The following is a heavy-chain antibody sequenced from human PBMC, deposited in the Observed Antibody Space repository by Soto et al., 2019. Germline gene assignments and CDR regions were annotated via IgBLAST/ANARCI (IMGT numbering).Heavy chain of an antibody. Sequence: GASVKVSCKASGGTFSSHTITWVRQAPGQGLEWMGGIVPVLGTANYALKFQGRVTITADESTSTAYMELSSLRSEDTAVYYCARDPGTRGSNYYYNYGMDVWGQGTTVTVSS. CDR3: ARDPGTRGSNYYYNYGMDV. CDR1: GGTFSSHT. J-gene: IGHJ6*02. D-gene: IGHD1-7*01. CDR2: IVPVLGTA. V-gene: IGHV1-69*13.